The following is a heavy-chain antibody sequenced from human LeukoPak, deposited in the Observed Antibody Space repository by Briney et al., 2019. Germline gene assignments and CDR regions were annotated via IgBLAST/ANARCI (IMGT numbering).Heavy chain of an antibody. D-gene: IGHD2-15*01. V-gene: IGHV3-11*01. CDR2: ISSSASTI. CDR1: GFTFSDYY. J-gene: IGHJ4*02. CDR3: AREGSGGSCDY. Sequence: KTGGSLRLSCAASGFTFSDYYMSWIRQAPGKGLEWVSYISSSASTIYYADSVKGRFTISRDNGKNTLYLQMNSLTAEDTAVYYCAREGSGGSCDYWGQGILVTVSS.